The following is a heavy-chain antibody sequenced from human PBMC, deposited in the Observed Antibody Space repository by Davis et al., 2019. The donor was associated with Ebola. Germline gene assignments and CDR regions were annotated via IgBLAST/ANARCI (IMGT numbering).Heavy chain of an antibody. CDR1: GYLFTSYG. Sequence: ASVKVSCKASGYLFTSYGISWVRQAPGQGLEWMGMINPNDGRTICAQKFQGRVTVTRDTSTTTVYMDLSSLRSEDTAVYYCARSFSSTFVGWFDPWGQGTLVTVSS. D-gene: IGHD6-13*01. CDR2: INPNDGRT. J-gene: IGHJ5*02. V-gene: IGHV1-46*01. CDR3: ARSFSSTFVGWFDP.